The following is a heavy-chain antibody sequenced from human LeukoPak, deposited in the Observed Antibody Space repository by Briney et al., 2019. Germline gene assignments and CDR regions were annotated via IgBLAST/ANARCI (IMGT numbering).Heavy chain of an antibody. V-gene: IGHV3-64*01. CDR3: TRGGWELPDHFDY. CDR2: ISSNGGST. J-gene: IGHJ4*02. CDR1: GFTFSSYA. Sequence: GGSLRLSCAASGFTFSSYAMHWVRQAPGKGLEYVSGISSNGGSTFYANSVKGRFTISRDNSKNTLYLQMGSLGAEDMALYYCTRGGWELPDHFDYWGQGTLVTVSS. D-gene: IGHD1-26*01.